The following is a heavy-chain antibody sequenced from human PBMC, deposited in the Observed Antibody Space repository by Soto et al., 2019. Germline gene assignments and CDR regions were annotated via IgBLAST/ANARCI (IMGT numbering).Heavy chain of an antibody. CDR3: ARGLAYCGGDCPTGVDYYYYYGMDV. V-gene: IGHV4-59*01. Sequence: SETLSLTCTVSGGSISSYYWSWIRQPPGKGLEWIGYIYYSGSTNYNPSLKSRVTISVDTSKNQFSLKLSSVTAADTAVYYCARGLAYCGGDCPTGVDYYYYYGMDVWGQGTTVTVSS. CDR2: IYYSGST. CDR1: GGSISSYY. J-gene: IGHJ6*02. D-gene: IGHD2-21*02.